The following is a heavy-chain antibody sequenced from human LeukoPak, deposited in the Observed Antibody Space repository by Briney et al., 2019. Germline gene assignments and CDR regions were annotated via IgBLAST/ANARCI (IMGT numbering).Heavy chain of an antibody. V-gene: IGHV5-51*01. CDR3: ARQSSGWYRVFDY. J-gene: IGHJ4*02. D-gene: IGHD6-19*01. Sequence: GESLKISCKGSGYIFTSHWIAWVRQMPGKGLEWMGIIYPGDSETKYSPSLQGQVTISADKSISTAYLQWGSLKASDTAMYYCARQSSGWYRVFDYWGQGTLVTVSS. CDR1: GYIFTSHW. CDR2: IYPGDSET.